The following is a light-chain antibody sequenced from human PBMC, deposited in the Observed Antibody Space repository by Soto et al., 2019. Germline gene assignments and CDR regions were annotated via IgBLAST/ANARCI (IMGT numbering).Light chain of an antibody. V-gene: IGKV1-33*01. CDR2: DAS. CDR1: QDISNY. CDR3: QRYDNLPYT. Sequence: DIQMTQSPSSLSASVGDRVTITCQASQDISNYLNWYQQKPGKAPKLRIYDASNLETGVPSRFSGSGSGTDFSFTISSLQPEDIATSYCQRYDNLPYTFGQGTKLAIK. J-gene: IGKJ2*01.